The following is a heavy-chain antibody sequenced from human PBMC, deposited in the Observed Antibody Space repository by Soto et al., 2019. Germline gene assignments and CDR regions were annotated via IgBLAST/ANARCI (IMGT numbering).Heavy chain of an antibody. Sequence: KAGGSLRLSCAASGFDFSTFGMNWVRQAPGKGLEWVSFLSPSYPYTSYADSVKGRFTISGDNAKNSVSLQMNSLRADDTGVYYCALRPENFWSGYPEAFDYWGPGTLVTVSS. D-gene: IGHD3-3*01. CDR2: LSPSYPYT. V-gene: IGHV3-21*03. CDR3: ALRPENFWSGYPEAFDY. J-gene: IGHJ4*02. CDR1: GFDFSTFG.